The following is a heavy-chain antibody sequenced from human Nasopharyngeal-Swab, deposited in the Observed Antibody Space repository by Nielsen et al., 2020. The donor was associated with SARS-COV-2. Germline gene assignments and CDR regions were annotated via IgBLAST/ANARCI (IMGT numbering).Heavy chain of an antibody. D-gene: IGHD3-10*01. CDR3: AKDMAITMLRGVIAY. CDR2: ISYDGSNK. CDR1: GFTFSSYG. V-gene: IGHV3-30*18. Sequence: GESLKISCAASGFTFSSYGMHWVRQAPGKGLEWVAIISYDGSNKYYADSLKGRFTISRDNSKNTLYLQMNSLRAEDTAVYYCAKDMAITMLRGVIAYWGQGTLVTVS. J-gene: IGHJ4*02.